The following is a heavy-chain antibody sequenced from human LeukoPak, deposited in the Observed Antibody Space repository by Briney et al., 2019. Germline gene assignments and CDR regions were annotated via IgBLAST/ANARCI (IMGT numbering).Heavy chain of an antibody. J-gene: IGHJ4*02. V-gene: IGHV3-7*01. D-gene: IGHD1-26*01. CDR3: TRDTEGSLDY. CDR1: GFTFSNSW. Sequence: GGSLRLSCAASGFTFSNSWMAWVRQAPGKGLQWVANINRDGSTKHYADSLKGRFTISRDNPKNSLYLQMNNLRADDTVVYYCTRDTEGSLDYWGQGILVTVAS. CDR2: INRDGSTK.